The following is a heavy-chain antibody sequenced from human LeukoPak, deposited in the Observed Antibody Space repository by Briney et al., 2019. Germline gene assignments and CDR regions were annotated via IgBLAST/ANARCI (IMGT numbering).Heavy chain of an antibody. V-gene: IGHV1-69*13. D-gene: IGHD2-2*01. CDR3: ARVVTPRYCSTPICYWKGWFDP. Sequence: ASVKVSCKASGGTFSSLTINWVRQAPGQGLEWMGEIIPIFGTANYAQKFQGRVTITADESTSTAYMELSSLRSEDTAVYYCARVVTPRYCSTPICYWKGWFDPWGQGTLVTVSS. J-gene: IGHJ5*02. CDR1: GGTFSSLT. CDR2: IIPIFGTA.